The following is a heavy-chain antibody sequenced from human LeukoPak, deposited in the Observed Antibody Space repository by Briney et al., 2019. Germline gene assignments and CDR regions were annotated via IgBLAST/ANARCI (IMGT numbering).Heavy chain of an antibody. CDR1: GYTFTSYS. D-gene: IGHD2-2*02. CDR2: ISAYNGNT. CDR3: ARGMSGYTEDPFDI. V-gene: IGHV1-18*01. Sequence: ASVTVSRKASGYTFTSYSINWVRQAPGQGLEGMAWISAYNGNTNYAQTFHGRVTLTRDTSTSIAYMELRSLRSDDTAVYFCARGMSGYTEDPFDIWGQGTVVTVSS. J-gene: IGHJ3*02.